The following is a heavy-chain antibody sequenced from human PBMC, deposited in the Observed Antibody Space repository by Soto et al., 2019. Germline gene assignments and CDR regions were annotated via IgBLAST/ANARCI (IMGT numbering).Heavy chain of an antibody. CDR2: INSDGTRT. V-gene: IGHV3-74*01. CDR1: GFSLTTYW. D-gene: IGHD3-10*01. Sequence: PGGSLRLSCAASGFSLTTYWMHWVRQAPGKGLVWVSRINSDGTRTSYADSVKGRFTISRDNAENTLYLQMNSLRAEDTAVYYCARDQSYGAYFYYGMDVWGQGTTVTVSS. CDR3: ARDQSYGAYFYYGMDV. J-gene: IGHJ6*02.